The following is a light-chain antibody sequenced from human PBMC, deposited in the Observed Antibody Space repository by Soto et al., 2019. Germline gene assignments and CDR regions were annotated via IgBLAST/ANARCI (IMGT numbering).Light chain of an antibody. V-gene: IGLV2-8*01. CDR2: EVN. Sequence: QSLLTQPASASGSPGQSDAISCTGTISDVGGYNYVSWYQQHPGKAPKLMIYEVNKRPSGVPDRFSGSKSGNTASLTVSGLQAEDEADYYCSSYAGSSNVFGTGTKVTVL. J-gene: IGLJ1*01. CDR3: SSYAGSSNV. CDR1: ISDVGGYNY.